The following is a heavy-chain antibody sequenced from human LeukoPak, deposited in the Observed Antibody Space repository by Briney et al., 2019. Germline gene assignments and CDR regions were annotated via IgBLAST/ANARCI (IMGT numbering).Heavy chain of an antibody. D-gene: IGHD3-10*01. CDR3: AREKGFGELYFDY. Sequence: PGGSLRLSCAASGFTFSSYSMNWVRQAPGKGLEWVSYISSSSSTIYYADSVKGRFTISRDNAKNSLYLQMNSLRAEDTAVYYCAREKGFGELYFDYWGQGTLVTVSS. CDR2: ISSSSSTI. V-gene: IGHV3-48*01. J-gene: IGHJ4*02. CDR1: GFTFSSYS.